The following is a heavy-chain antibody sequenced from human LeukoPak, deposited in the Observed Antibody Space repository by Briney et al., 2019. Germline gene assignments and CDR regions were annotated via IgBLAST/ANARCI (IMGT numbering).Heavy chain of an antibody. J-gene: IGHJ4*02. CDR1: GGSISSGSCY. CDR3: ARLRGYGDYFDY. Sequence: MPSETLSLTCTVSGGSISSGSCYWSWIRQPAGKGLEWIGRIYTSGSTNYNPSLKSRVTISVDTSKNQFSLKLSSVTAADTAVYYCARLRGYGDYFDYWGQGTLVTVSS. CDR2: IYTSGST. V-gene: IGHV4-61*02. D-gene: IGHD4-17*01.